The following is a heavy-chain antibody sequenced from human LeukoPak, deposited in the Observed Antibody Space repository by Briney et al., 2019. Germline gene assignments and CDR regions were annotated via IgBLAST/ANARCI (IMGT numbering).Heavy chain of an antibody. CDR1: GGSFSGYY. V-gene: IGHV4-59*08. J-gene: IGHJ4*02. CDR3: ARLDYGGTHFDY. CDR2: IYYSGST. Sequence: SETLSLTCAVYGGSFSGYYWSWIRQPPGKGLEWIGYIYYSGSTNYNPSLKSRVTISVDTSKNQFSLKLSSVTAADTAVYYCARLDYGGTHFDYWGQGTLVTVSP. D-gene: IGHD4-23*01.